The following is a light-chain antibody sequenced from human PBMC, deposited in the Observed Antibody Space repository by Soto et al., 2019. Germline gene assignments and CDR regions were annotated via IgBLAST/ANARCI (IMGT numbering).Light chain of an antibody. J-gene: IGKJ1*01. CDR3: QQSYSSPPT. Sequence: DIQMTQSPSSLSSSVGDRVTITCRASQSISNHLNWYKQKPGKAPKLLIFAASSLQSGVPSRFSGSRSGPDFTLTISSLKPEDFATYYCQQSYSSPPTFGQGTKVDI. CDR2: AAS. V-gene: IGKV1-39*01. CDR1: QSISNH.